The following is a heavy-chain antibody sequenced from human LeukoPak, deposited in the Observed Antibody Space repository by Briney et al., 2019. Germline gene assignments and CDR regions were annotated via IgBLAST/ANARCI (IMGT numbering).Heavy chain of an antibody. J-gene: IGHJ3*02. CDR3: TREGGYCSSTSCYRDVFDI. CDR1: GFTFSSYS. Sequence: PGGSLRLSCAASGFTFSSYSMNWVRQAPGKGLEWVSSISSSSSYIYYADSVKGRFTISRDNAQNSLYLQMNSLRAEDTAVYYCTREGGYCSSTSCYRDVFDIWGQGTMVTVSS. V-gene: IGHV3-21*01. CDR2: ISSSSSYI. D-gene: IGHD2-2*03.